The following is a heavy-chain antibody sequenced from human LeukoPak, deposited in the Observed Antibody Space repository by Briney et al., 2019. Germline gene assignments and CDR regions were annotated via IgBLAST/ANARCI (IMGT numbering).Heavy chain of an antibody. CDR3: ARVGGSGSYYNRYYYYMDV. Sequence: SETLSLTCAVYGGSFSGYYWGWIRQPPGKGLEWIGEINHSGSTNYNPSLKSRVTISVDTSKNQFSLKLSSVTAADTAVYYCARVGGSGSYYNRYYYYMDVWGKGTTVTVSS. CDR1: GGSFSGYY. CDR2: INHSGST. D-gene: IGHD3-10*01. V-gene: IGHV4-34*01. J-gene: IGHJ6*03.